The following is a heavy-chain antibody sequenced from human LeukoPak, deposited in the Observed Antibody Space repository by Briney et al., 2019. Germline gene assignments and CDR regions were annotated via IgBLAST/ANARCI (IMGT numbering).Heavy chain of an antibody. CDR3: ARGGSTLQNWIDP. CDR1: GGSISSGGYY. CDR2: IYYSGST. J-gene: IGHJ5*02. V-gene: IGHV4-31*03. D-gene: IGHD5/OR15-5a*01. Sequence: SETLSLTCTVSGGSISSGGYYWNWLRQHPGKGLEWIGYIYYSGSTYYNPSLKSRVIISVDTSKNQFSLKLSSVTAADTAVYYCARGGSTLQNWIDPWGQGTLVTVSS.